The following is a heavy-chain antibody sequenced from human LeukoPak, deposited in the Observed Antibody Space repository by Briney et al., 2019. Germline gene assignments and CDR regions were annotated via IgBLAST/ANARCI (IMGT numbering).Heavy chain of an antibody. J-gene: IGHJ4*02. D-gene: IGHD1-14*01. CDR3: SRAGTGFNIPGAY. CDR1: GFTVSSNY. V-gene: IGHV3-53*01. Sequence: GGSLRLSCAASGFTVSSNYMSWVRQAPGKGLEWVSVIYSGGTTYYADSVKGRFTISRDNSKNTLYLQMNSLRAEDTAVYYCSRAGTGFNIPGAYWGQGTLVTVSS. CDR2: IYSGGTT.